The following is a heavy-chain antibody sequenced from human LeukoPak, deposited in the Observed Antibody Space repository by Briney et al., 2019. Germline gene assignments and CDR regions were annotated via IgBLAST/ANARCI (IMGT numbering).Heavy chain of an antibody. V-gene: IGHV4-39*07. CDR1: GGSISSSSSY. CDR2: IFYGGST. J-gene: IGHJ5*02. Sequence: SETLSLTCTVSGGSISSSSSYWGWIRQPPGKGLEWIGSIFYGGSTYYNPSLKSRITISVDTSKNQFSLKLSSVTAADTAVYYCARIYNWNYDWFDPWGQGTLVTVSS. CDR3: ARIYNWNYDWFDP. D-gene: IGHD1-7*01.